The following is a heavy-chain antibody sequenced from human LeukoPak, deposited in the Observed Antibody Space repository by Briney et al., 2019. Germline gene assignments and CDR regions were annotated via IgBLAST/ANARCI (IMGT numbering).Heavy chain of an antibody. CDR3: AKSVYDFWSGYLFDY. V-gene: IGHV3-30*18. J-gene: IGHJ4*02. CDR2: ISYDGSNK. D-gene: IGHD3-3*01. CDR1: GFTFSSYG. Sequence: GGSLRLSCAASGFTFSSYGMHWARQAPGKGLEWVAVISYDGSNKYYADSVKGRFTISRDNSKNTLYLQMNSLRAEDTAVYYCAKSVYDFWSGYLFDYWGQGTLVTVSS.